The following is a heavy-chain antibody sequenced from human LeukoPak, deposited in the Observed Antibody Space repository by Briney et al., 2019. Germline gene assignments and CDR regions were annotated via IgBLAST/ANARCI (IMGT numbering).Heavy chain of an antibody. D-gene: IGHD1-7*01. CDR1: GFTFDDYA. V-gene: IGHV3-9*01. Sequence: GGSLRLSCAASGFTFDDYAMHWVPQAPGKGLEWVSGISWNSGTIGYADSVKGRFTISRDNAKNSLYLQMHSLRAEDTAFYFCAKDVTGTGAFDIWGQGTMVTVSS. CDR3: AKDVTGTGAFDI. CDR2: ISWNSGTI. J-gene: IGHJ3*02.